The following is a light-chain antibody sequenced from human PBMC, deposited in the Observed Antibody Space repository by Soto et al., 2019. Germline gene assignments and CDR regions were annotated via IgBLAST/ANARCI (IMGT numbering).Light chain of an antibody. CDR3: QQRSRCPLT. CDR2: DAS. CDR1: QIISTY. Sequence: NFLTPSPSTLSLSPGDRATLSCMSRQIISTYLAWYQQKPGQAPRLLIYDASYRATGIPARFSGSGSGTDFTLTISSLEPEDFAVYYCQQRSRCPLTFGGGTKVDI. J-gene: IGKJ4*01. V-gene: IGKV3-11*01.